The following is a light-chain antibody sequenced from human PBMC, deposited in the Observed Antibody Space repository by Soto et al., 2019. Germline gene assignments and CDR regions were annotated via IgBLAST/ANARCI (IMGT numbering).Light chain of an antibody. J-gene: IGKJ5*01. CDR2: GAS. CDR3: QQYGSSIT. V-gene: IGKV3-20*01. CDR1: QSVGSIY. Sequence: EIVLTQSPGTLSLSPGERATLSCRASQSVGSIYLAWYQQRPGQAPRLLIYGASNRATGIPDRFSGSGSGTDFTLTISRLEPEDFAVYYCQQYGSSITFGQGTRLEIK.